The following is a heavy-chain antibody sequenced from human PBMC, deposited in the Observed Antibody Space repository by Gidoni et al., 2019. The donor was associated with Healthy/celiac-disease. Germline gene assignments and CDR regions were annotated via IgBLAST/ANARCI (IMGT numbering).Heavy chain of an antibody. CDR2: ISGSGGST. J-gene: IGHJ3*02. Sequence: EVQLLESGGGLVQPGGSLRPSCAASGFTFSSYAMSWVRQAPGKGLEWVSTISGSGGSTYYADSVKGRFTISRDNSKNTLYLQMNSLRAEDTAVYYCAGPYPRIHDAFDIWGQGTMVTVSS. V-gene: IGHV3-23*01. CDR3: AGPYPRIHDAFDI. CDR1: GFTFSSYA.